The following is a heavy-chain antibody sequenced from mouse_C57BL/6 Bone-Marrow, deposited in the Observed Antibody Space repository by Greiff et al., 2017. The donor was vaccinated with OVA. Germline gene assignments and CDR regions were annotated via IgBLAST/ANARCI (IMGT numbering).Heavy chain of an antibody. J-gene: IGHJ1*03. Sequence: EVKVVESGAELVKPGASVKLSCTASGFNIKDYYMHWVKQRTEQGLEWIGRIDPEDGETKYAPKFQGKATITADTSSNTAYLQLSSLTSEDTAVYYCARGAYDGHGYFDVWGTGTTVTVSS. CDR1: GFNIKDYY. V-gene: IGHV14-2*01. CDR3: ARGAYDGHGYFDV. D-gene: IGHD2-3*01. CDR2: IDPEDGET.